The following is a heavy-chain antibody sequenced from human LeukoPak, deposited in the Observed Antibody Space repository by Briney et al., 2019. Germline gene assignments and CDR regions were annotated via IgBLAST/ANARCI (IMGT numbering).Heavy chain of an antibody. Sequence: SETLSLTCTVSGGSISSSSYYWGWIRQPSGKGLEWIGSIYYSGSTYYNPSLKSRVTISVDTSKNQFSLKLSSVTAADTAVYYCARHPTYYYGSGSYYLWFDPWGQGTLVTVSS. CDR1: GGSISSSSYY. CDR3: ARHPTYYYGSGSYYLWFDP. V-gene: IGHV4-39*01. D-gene: IGHD3-10*01. CDR2: IYYSGST. J-gene: IGHJ5*02.